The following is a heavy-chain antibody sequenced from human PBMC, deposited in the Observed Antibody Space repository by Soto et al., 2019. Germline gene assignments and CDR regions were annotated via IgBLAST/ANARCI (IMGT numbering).Heavy chain of an antibody. CDR1: GFAFHRYG. J-gene: IGHJ4*02. Sequence: QVQLVESGGGVVQPGRSLRLSCAASGFAFHRYGIHWVRQAPGKGLEWVADIWYDGTTKNYADSVKGRFTVSRDDSENTAYLQMDSLRAGDTAVYYCARDGSGGDWRFFDYWGQGTLVTVSS. V-gene: IGHV3-33*01. CDR2: IWYDGTTK. D-gene: IGHD3-10*01. CDR3: ARDGSGGDWRFFDY.